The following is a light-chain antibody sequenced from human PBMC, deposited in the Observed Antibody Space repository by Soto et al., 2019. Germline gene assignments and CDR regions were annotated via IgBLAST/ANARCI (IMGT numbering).Light chain of an antibody. V-gene: IGKV3-20*01. Sequence: EVVLTQSPGTLSLSPGERATLSCRASQSVTSSDLAWYQQKPGQAPRLLISGASSRATGIPDRFSGSGSGTDFTLTISSLQPEDFATYYCQQTNSFPITFGQGTRLEI. CDR2: GAS. CDR3: QQTNSFPIT. CDR1: QSVTSSD. J-gene: IGKJ5*01.